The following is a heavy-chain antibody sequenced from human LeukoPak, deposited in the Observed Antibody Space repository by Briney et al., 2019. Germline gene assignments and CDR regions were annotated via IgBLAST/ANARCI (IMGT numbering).Heavy chain of an antibody. CDR3: AKIRWSGWPYYFDY. Sequence: GGSLRLSCAASGFTFNTYTMNWVRQAPGKGLEWVSYISGSSGIIDYADSVKGRFTISRDNSKNTLYLQMNSLRAEDTAVYYCAKIRWSGWPYYFDYWGQGTLVTVSS. V-gene: IGHV3-23*01. D-gene: IGHD6-19*01. J-gene: IGHJ4*02. CDR2: ISGSSGII. CDR1: GFTFNTYT.